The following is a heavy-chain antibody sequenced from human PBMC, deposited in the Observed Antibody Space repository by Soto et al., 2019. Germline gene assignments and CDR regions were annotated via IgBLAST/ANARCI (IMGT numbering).Heavy chain of an antibody. CDR2: ISGSGGST. Sequence: GESLKISCAASGFTFSSYAMSWVRQAPGKGLEWVSAISGSGGSTYYADSVKGRFTISRDNSKNTLYLQMNSLRAEDTAVYYCANPIFGEKYYYDSSGYYYVDYWGQGTLVTVSS. J-gene: IGHJ4*02. CDR1: GFTFSSYA. D-gene: IGHD3-22*01. V-gene: IGHV3-23*01. CDR3: ANPIFGEKYYYDSSGYYYVDY.